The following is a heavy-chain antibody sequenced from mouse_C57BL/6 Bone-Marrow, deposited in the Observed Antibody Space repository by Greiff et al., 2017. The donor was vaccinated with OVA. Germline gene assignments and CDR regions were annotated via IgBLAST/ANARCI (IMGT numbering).Heavy chain of an antibody. Sequence: VQLQQSGPELVKPGASVKLSCKASGYTFTSYDINWVKQRPGQGLAWIGWIYPRDGSTKYNEKFKGKATLTVDTSSSTAYMELHSLTSEDSAVYFCAREGSGSSSYWYFDVWGTGTTVTVSS. CDR3: AREGSGSSSYWYFDV. D-gene: IGHD1-1*01. CDR1: GYTFTSYD. J-gene: IGHJ1*03. CDR2: IYPRDGST. V-gene: IGHV1-85*01.